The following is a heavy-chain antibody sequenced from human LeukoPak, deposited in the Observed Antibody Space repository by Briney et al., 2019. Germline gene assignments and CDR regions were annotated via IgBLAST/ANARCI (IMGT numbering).Heavy chain of an antibody. CDR3: ARAWGFGELIFDY. CDR1: GFTFSSYE. V-gene: IGHV3-48*03. J-gene: IGHJ4*02. D-gene: IGHD3-10*01. CDR2: ISSSGSTI. Sequence: PGGSLRLSCAASGFTFSSYEMNWVRQAPGKGLEWVSYISSSGSTIYYAGSVKGRFTISRDNAKNSLYLQMNSLRAEDTAVYYCARAWGFGELIFDYWGQGTLVTVSS.